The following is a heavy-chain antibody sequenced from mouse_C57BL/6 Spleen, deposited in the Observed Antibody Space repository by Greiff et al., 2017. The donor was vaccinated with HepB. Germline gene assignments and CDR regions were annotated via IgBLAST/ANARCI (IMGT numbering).Heavy chain of an antibody. Sequence: EVQLQESGGGLVKPGGSLKLSCAASGFTFSSYTMSWVRQTPEKRLEWVATISGGGGNTYYPDSVKGRFTISRDNAKNTLYLQMSSLRSEDTALYYCARHTDYFDYWGQGTTLTVSS. CDR3: ARHTDYFDY. CDR1: GFTFSSYT. V-gene: IGHV5-9*01. J-gene: IGHJ2*01. CDR2: ISGGGGNT.